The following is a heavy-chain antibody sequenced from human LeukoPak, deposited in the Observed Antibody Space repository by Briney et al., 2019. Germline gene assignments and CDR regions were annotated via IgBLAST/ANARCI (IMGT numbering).Heavy chain of an antibody. J-gene: IGHJ4*02. CDR3: ARVLSIAAPFDY. CDR2: INPNSGGT. V-gene: IGHV1-2*02. Sequence: ASVKVSCKASGYTFTGYYMHWVRQAPGQGLERMGWINPNSGGTNYAQKFQGRVTMTRDTSISTAYMELSRLRSDDTAVYYCARVLSIAAPFDYWGQGTLVTVSS. D-gene: IGHD6-6*01. CDR1: GYTFTGYY.